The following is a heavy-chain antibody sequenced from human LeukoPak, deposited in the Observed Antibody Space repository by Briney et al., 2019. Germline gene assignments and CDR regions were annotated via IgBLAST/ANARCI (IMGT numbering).Heavy chain of an antibody. CDR3: ARGRGYSYGGYFDY. CDR1: GFTFTIFG. Sequence: GGSLRLSCAASGFTFTIFGLNWVRQAPGKGPEWVSYIDARSGITYYADSVQGRFTLSRDNARESVFLQMDSLRVDDTAVYYCARGRGYSYGGYFDYWGQGTLVTVSS. D-gene: IGHD5-18*01. CDR2: IDARSGIT. V-gene: IGHV3-48*01. J-gene: IGHJ4*02.